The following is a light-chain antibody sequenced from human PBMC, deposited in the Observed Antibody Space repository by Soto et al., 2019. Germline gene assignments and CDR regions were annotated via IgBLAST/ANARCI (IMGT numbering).Light chain of an antibody. CDR1: QSISAW. Sequence: DIQMTQSPSTLSASIGDRVTITCRASQSISAWLAWYQHIPGKAPKLLISKTSNLENGVPSRFSGSGSGTEFTLTSSNLQPVDFAIYYCQQYNSFPGTFGQGTKVE. V-gene: IGKV1-5*03. CDR3: QQYNSFPGT. J-gene: IGKJ1*01. CDR2: KTS.